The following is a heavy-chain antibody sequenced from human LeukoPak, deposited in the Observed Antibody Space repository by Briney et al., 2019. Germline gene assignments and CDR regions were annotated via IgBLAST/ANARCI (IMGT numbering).Heavy chain of an antibody. Sequence: SETLSLTCTVSGGSISSYYWSWIRQPPGKGLEWIGYIYYSGSTNYNPSLKSRVTISVDTSKNQFSLKLSSVTAADTAVYYCARTARRDGYNYGWFDPWGQGTLVTASS. CDR2: IYYSGST. J-gene: IGHJ5*02. V-gene: IGHV4-59*08. D-gene: IGHD5-24*01. CDR1: GGSISSYY. CDR3: ARTARRDGYNYGWFDP.